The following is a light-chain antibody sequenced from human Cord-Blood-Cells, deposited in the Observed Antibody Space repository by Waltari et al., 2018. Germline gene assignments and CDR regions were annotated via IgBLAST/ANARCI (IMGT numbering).Light chain of an antibody. CDR3: AAWDDSLNGPV. Sequence: QSVLTQPPSVSEAPRPRVTISCSGSSSNIGNNAVNWYQQLPGKAPKLLIYYDGLRPSGCSDRFSGSKSGTSASLAIRGLQSEDEADYYCAAWDDSLNGPVCGGGTKLTVL. CDR2: YDG. V-gene: IGLV1-36*01. J-gene: IGLJ3*02. CDR1: SSNIGNNA.